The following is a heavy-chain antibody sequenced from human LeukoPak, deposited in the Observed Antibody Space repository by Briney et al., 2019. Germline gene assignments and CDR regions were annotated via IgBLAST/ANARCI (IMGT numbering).Heavy chain of an antibody. J-gene: IGHJ6*03. V-gene: IGHV3-7*01. CDR2: IKQDGSEK. D-gene: IGHD2/OR15-2a*01. CDR1: GFTFSNYW. CDR3: ARDLRILLVAGYYMDV. Sequence: PGGSLRLSCAASGFTFSNYWMSWVRQAPGKGLEWVANIKQDGSEKYYVDSVKGRFTISRDNAKNSLYLQMNSLRAEDTAVYYCARDLRILLVAGYYMDVWGKGTTVTVSS.